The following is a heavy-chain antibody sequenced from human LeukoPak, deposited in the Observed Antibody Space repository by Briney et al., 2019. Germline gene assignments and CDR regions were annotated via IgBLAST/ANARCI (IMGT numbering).Heavy chain of an antibody. V-gene: IGHV4-34*01. CDR1: GGSFSGYY. J-gene: IGHJ4*02. CDR2: INHSGST. CDR3: ARGRRITMIVVVTGFDY. D-gene: IGHD3-22*01. Sequence: SETLPLTCAVYGGSFSGYYWSWIRQPPGKGLEWIGEINHSGSTNYNPSLKSRVTISVDTSKNQFSLKLSSVTAADTAVYYCARGRRITMIVVVTGFDYWGQGTLVTVSS.